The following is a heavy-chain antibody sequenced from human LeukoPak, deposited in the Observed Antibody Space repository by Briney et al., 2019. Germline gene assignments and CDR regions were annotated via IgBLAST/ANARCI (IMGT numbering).Heavy chain of an antibody. D-gene: IGHD1-26*01. CDR1: GFTFSSYG. V-gene: IGHV3-30*02. J-gene: IGHJ4*02. CDR2: IRYDGSNK. Sequence: PGGSLRLSCAASGFTFSSYGMHWVRQAPGKGLEWVAFIRYDGSNKYYADSVKGRFTISTDNSKNTLYLQMNSLRAENTAVYYCARAWDLPGGDFDYWGQGTLVTVSS. CDR3: ARAWDLPGGDFDY.